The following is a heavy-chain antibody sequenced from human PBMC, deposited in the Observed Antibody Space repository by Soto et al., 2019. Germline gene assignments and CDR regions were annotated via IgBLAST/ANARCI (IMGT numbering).Heavy chain of an antibody. V-gene: IGHV1-2*04. J-gene: IGHJ4*02. CDR1: GYTFTGYY. D-gene: IGHD3-3*01. CDR2: INPNSGGT. Sequence: ASVKVSCKASGYTFTGYYMHWVRQAPGQGLEWMGWINPNSGGTNYAQKFQGWVTMTRDTSISTAYMELSRLRSDDTAVYYCARGALGAIHYFDYWGQGTLVTVSS. CDR3: ARGALGAIHYFDY.